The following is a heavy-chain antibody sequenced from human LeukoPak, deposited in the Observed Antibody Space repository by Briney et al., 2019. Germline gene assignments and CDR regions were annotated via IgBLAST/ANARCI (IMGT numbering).Heavy chain of an antibody. V-gene: IGHV5-51*01. Sequence: GEFLKISCQASGYSFITSGIGWVRQMPGKGLEWMGVIYPRDSDARYSPSFQGQVTISVDKSINTAYLQWSSLKASDTAIYYCARQYYSSGSFDYWGQGTLVTVAS. CDR3: ARQYYSSGSFDY. CDR2: IYPRDSDA. J-gene: IGHJ4*02. CDR1: GYSFITSG. D-gene: IGHD6-19*01.